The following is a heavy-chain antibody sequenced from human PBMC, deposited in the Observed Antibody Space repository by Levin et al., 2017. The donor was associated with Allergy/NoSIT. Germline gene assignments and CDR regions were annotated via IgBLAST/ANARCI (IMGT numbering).Heavy chain of an antibody. J-gene: IGHJ4*02. Sequence: LSLTCAASGFTFSSYAMHWVRQAPGKGLEWVAVISYDGSNKYYADSVKGRFTISRDNSKNTLYLQMNSLRAEDTAVYYCARSLTGASLPSDPLADYWGQGTLVTVSS. D-gene: IGHD1-26*01. CDR1: GFTFSSYA. CDR3: ARSLTGASLPSDPLADY. CDR2: ISYDGSNK. V-gene: IGHV3-30-3*01.